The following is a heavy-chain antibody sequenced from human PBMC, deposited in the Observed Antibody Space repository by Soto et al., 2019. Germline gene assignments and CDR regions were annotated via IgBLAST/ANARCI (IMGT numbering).Heavy chain of an antibody. CDR2: IIPIFGTA. CDR3: ARVGSLHRRGYSYERYYYYGMDV. Sequence: ASVKVSCKASGGTFSSYAISWMRQAPGQGLEWMGGIIPIFGTANYAQKFQGRVTITADESTSTAYMELSSLRSEDTAVYYCARVGSLHRRGYSYERYYYYGMDVWGQGTTVTVSS. J-gene: IGHJ6*02. CDR1: GGTFSSYA. V-gene: IGHV1-69*13. D-gene: IGHD5-18*01.